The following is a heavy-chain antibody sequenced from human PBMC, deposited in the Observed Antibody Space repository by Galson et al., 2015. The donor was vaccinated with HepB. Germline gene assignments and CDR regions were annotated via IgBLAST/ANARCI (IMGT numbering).Heavy chain of an antibody. CDR3: ARGIVVGVLNPWVDAFDI. V-gene: IGHV3-21*01. J-gene: IGHJ3*02. D-gene: IGHD3-22*01. Sequence: LRLSCTASGFTFSSYSMNWVRQAPGKGLEWVSSISSSSSYIYYADSVKGRFTISRDNAKNSLYLQMNSLRAEDTAVYYCARGIVVGVLNPWVDAFDIWGQGTMATVSS. CDR2: ISSSSSYI. CDR1: GFTFSSYS.